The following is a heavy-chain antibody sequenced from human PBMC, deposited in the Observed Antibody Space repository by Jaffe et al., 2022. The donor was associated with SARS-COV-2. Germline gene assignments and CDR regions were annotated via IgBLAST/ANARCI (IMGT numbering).Heavy chain of an antibody. CDR2: ISYDGSNK. V-gene: IGHV3-30-3*01. J-gene: IGHJ4*02. CDR1: GFTFSSYA. D-gene: IGHD3-22*01. CDR3: ARAVVIRGYFDY. Sequence: QVQLVESGGGVVQPGRSLRLSCAASGFTFSSYAMHWVRQAPGKGLEWVAVISYDGSNKYYADSVKGRFTISRDNSKNTLYLQMNSLRAEDTAVYYCARAVVIRGYFDYWGQGTLVTVSS.